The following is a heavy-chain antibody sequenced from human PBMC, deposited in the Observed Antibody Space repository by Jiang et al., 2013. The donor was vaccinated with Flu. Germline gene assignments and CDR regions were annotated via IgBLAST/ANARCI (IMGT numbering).Heavy chain of an antibody. J-gene: IGHJ6*04. CDR1: GGSFSGYY. CDR2: INHSGST. D-gene: IGHD3-10*01. Sequence: ALLKPSETLSLTCAVYGGSFSGYYWSWIRQPPGKGLEWIGEINHSGSTNYNPSLKSRVTISVDTSKNQFSLKLSSVTAADTAVYYCASKGYYYGSGSPPPRDMDVVGRKGP. V-gene: IGHV4-34*01. CDR3: ASKGYYYGSGSPPPRDMDV.